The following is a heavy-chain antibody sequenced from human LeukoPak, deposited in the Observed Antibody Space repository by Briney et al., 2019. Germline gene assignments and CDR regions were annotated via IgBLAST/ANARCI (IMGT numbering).Heavy chain of an antibody. CDR1: GYTLTELS. D-gene: IGHD3-22*01. CDR2: FDPEDGET. Sequence: ASVKVSCKVSGYTLTELSMHWVRQAPGKGLEWMGGFDPEDGETIYAQKFQGRVTMTEDTSTDTAYMELSSLRSEDTAVYYCATKVTMTVVPSEAEYFQHWGQGTLVTVSS. CDR3: ATKVTMTVVPSEAEYFQH. V-gene: IGHV1-24*01. J-gene: IGHJ1*01.